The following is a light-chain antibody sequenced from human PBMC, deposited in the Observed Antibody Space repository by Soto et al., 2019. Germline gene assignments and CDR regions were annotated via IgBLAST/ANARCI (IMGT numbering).Light chain of an antibody. CDR2: DAS. J-gene: IGKJ1*01. Sequence: ESVLTQSPSTLSLSPGERATLSCRASQSVSSSYFAWYQQKPGQAPRLLIYDASSRATGIPDRFSGSGSGTDFTLTISRLEPEDFAVYYCQQYGSSPRTFGQGTKVDIK. CDR1: QSVSSSY. V-gene: IGKV3-20*01. CDR3: QQYGSSPRT.